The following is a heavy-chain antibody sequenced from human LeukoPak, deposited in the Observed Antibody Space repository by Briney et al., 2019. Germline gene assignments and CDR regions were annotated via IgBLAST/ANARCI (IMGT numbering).Heavy chain of an antibody. CDR3: AKSGLNRFDY. D-gene: IGHD2-15*01. V-gene: IGHV3-23*01. CDR2: ISGGDGST. CDR1: GFTFSDYA. Sequence: GGSLRLSCAVSGFTFSDYAMSWVRQAPGKGLEWVSTISGGDGSTYYAVSVKGRFTISRDNSKNTVYLQMNSLRAEDTAVYYCAKSGLNRFDYWGQGTLVTVSS. J-gene: IGHJ4*02.